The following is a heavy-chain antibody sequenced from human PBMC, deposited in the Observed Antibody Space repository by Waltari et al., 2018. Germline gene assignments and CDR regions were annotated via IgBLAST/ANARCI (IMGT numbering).Heavy chain of an antibody. CDR3: ARDAGSGSYYILYYYYGMDV. CDR2: ISAYNGNT. D-gene: IGHD3-10*01. V-gene: IGHV1-18*01. CDR1: GYTFTSYG. J-gene: IGHJ6*02. Sequence: QVQLVQSGAEVKKPGASVKVSCKASGYTFTSYGISWVAQADGQGLEWRGWISAYNGNTNYAQKLQGRVTMTPDTSTSTAYMELRSLRSDDTAVYYCARDAGSGSYYILYYYYGMDVWGQGTTVTVSS.